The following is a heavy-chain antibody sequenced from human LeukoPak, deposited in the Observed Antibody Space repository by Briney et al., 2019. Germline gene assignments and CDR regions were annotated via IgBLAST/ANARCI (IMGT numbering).Heavy chain of an antibody. CDR3: ARSLVGSTYFDY. J-gene: IGHJ4*02. CDR2: ISTGGNT. V-gene: IGHV4-4*07. Sequence: PSETLSLTCTVSGGSISGYNWNWIRQPAGKGLEWIGRISTGGNTAYNPSLKSRITLSLDTTKNQLSLNLTSVTAADTAMYYWARSLVGSTYFDYWGQGTLVTVSS. CDR1: GGSISGYN. D-gene: IGHD2-2*01.